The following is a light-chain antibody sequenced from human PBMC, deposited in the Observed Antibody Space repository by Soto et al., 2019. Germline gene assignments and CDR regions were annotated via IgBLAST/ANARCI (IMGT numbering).Light chain of an antibody. Sequence: QSALTQPASVSGSPGQSITISCTGTSSDVGGYNFVSWYQQHPGKAPKLMIYDVNNRPSGVSNRFSVSKSGNTASLTISGLQAEDEADYFCSSYTTSSTPCVFGTGTKVTVL. V-gene: IGLV2-14*01. CDR3: SSYTTSSTPCV. CDR2: DVN. J-gene: IGLJ1*01. CDR1: SSDVGGYNF.